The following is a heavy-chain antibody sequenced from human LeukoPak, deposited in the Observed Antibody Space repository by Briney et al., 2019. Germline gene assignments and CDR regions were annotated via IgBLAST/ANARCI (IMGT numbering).Heavy chain of an antibody. Sequence: GGSLRLSCAASGFTFDNYAVHWVRQAPGKGLEWVSYISSSGSTIYYADSVKGRFTISRDNAKNSLYLQMNSLRAEDTAVYYCARGVRQWLLTYYFDYWGQGTLVTVSS. CDR2: ISSSGSTI. CDR1: GFTFDNYA. D-gene: IGHD6-19*01. CDR3: ARGVRQWLLTYYFDY. V-gene: IGHV3-48*03. J-gene: IGHJ4*02.